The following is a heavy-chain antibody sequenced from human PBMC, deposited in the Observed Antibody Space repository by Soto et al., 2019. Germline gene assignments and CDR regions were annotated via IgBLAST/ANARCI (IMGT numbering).Heavy chain of an antibody. CDR2: MYDSGST. D-gene: IGHD1-26*01. J-gene: IGHJ5*02. Sequence: SETLSLTCTVSGISISRYYWSWIRQPPGKGLEWIGYMYDSGSTDYNPSLKSRVTISVDTSKNQFSLKLNSVTAADTAVYYCVRRAVEGATEGHWFDPWGPGTLVTVSS. V-gene: IGHV4-59*01. CDR3: VRRAVEGATEGHWFDP. CDR1: GISISRYY.